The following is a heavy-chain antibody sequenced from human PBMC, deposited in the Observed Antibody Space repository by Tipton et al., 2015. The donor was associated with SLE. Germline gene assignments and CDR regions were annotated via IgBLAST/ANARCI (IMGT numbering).Heavy chain of an antibody. Sequence: TLSLTCTVSDGSIRSTNYYWGWIRQPPGQGLEWIGCIYYSGNTYYNPSLKSRVTISVDTSKNQFSLKSSSVTAAATAVYYCASLAAPGSGRGYWGQGTLVTVSS. CDR2: IYYSGNT. J-gene: IGHJ4*02. CDR1: DGSIRSTNYY. D-gene: IGHD1-14*01. V-gene: IGHV4-39*07. CDR3: ASLAAPGSGRGY.